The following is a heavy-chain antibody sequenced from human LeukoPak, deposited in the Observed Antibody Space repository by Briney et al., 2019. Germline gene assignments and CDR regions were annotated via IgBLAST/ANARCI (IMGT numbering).Heavy chain of an antibody. J-gene: IGHJ4*02. CDR3: ARRTHPEVIADY. D-gene: IGHD3-22*01. CDR2: IYYSGST. CDR1: GVSISSSSYY. V-gene: IGHV4-39*07. Sequence: SETLSLTCTVSGVSISSSSYYWGWIRQPPGKGLEWIGSIYYSGSTYYNPSLKSRVTISVDTSKKQFSLRLSSVTAADTAVYFCARRTHPEVIADYWGQGTLVTVSS.